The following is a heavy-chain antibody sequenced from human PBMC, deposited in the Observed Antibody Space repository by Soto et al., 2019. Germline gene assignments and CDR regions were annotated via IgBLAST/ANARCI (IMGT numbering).Heavy chain of an antibody. CDR2: ISYDGSNK. CDR1: GFTFSSYA. CDR3: ARDHRYSSGWYDSVDY. Sequence: PGGSLRLSCAASGFTFSSYAMHWVRQAPGKGLEWVAVISYDGSNKYYADSVKGRFTISRDNSKNTLYLQMNSLRAEDTAVYYCARDHRYSSGWYDSVDYWGQGTLVTVSS. V-gene: IGHV3-30-3*01. D-gene: IGHD6-19*01. J-gene: IGHJ4*02.